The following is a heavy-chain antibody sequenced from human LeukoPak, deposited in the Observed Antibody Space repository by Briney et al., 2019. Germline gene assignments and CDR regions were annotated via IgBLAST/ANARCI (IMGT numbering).Heavy chain of an antibody. CDR3: GLIDSSSSGSFVDY. Sequence: SETLSLTCTVSGGSISSSSYYWGWIRQPPGKGLEWIGSIYYSGSTYYNPSLKSRDTISVDTSKNQFSLKLSSVTAADTAVYYCGLIDSSSSGSFVDYWGQGTLVTVSS. J-gene: IGHJ4*02. D-gene: IGHD6-6*01. CDR1: GGSISSSSYY. V-gene: IGHV4-39*01. CDR2: IYYSGST.